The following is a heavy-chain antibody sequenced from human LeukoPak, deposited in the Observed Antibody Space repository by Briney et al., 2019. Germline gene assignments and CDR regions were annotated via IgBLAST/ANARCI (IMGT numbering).Heavy chain of an antibody. CDR2: IKQDGSEK. Sequence: GGSLRLSCAASGFTFSSYWMSWVRQAPGKGLEWVANIKQDGSEKYYVDSVKGRFTISRDNAKNSLYLQMNSLRAEDTAVYYCARVQGGIVVVVAATWAFDIWGQGTMVTVSS. V-gene: IGHV3-7*01. D-gene: IGHD2-15*01. CDR1: GFTFSSYW. CDR3: ARVQGGIVVVVAATWAFDI. J-gene: IGHJ3*02.